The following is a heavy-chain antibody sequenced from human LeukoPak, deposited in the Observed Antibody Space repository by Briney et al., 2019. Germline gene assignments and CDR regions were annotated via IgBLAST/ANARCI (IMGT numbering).Heavy chain of an antibody. CDR2: ISAGNI. Sequence: GASVKVSCKASGYTFTSYAMHWVRQAPGQRFEWMGWISAGNIKYSQNFQDRINITRDTSASTVNMELSSLTPADTAVYYCARVAYVMDVWGQGTTVVVSS. CDR1: GYTFTSYA. J-gene: IGHJ6*02. CDR3: ARVAYVMDV. D-gene: IGHD2-8*01. V-gene: IGHV1-3*01.